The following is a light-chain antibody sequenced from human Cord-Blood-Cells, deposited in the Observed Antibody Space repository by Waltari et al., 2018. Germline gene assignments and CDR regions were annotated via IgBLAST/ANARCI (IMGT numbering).Light chain of an antibody. V-gene: IGLV2-14*01. CDR2: EVS. CDR3: SSYTSSRTYV. Sequence: QSALTQPASVSGSSGQPITISCTGTSSDVGAYNYVSWYQQHPGNAPKLMIYEVSNRPSGVSNRFSGSKSGNTASLTISGLQAEDEADYYCSSYTSSRTYVFGTGTKVTVL. CDR1: SSDVGAYNY. J-gene: IGLJ1*01.